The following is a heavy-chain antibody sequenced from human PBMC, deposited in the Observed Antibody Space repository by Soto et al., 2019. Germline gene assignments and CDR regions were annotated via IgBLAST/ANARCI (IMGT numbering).Heavy chain of an antibody. J-gene: IGHJ4*02. CDR2: INPNSGGT. CDR3: ARTLYGDNVDY. Sequence: ASVKVSCKASGYTFTGYYMHWVRQAPGQGLEWMGWINPNSGGTNYAQKVQGRVTMTIDTSTYTAYMELRSLTSDDTAVYYCARTLYGDNVDYWGQGTLVTVSS. CDR1: GYTFTGYY. D-gene: IGHD4-17*01. V-gene: IGHV1-2*02.